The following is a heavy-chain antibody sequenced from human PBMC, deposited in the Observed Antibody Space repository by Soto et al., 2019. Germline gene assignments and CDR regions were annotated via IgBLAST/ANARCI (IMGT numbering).Heavy chain of an antibody. D-gene: IGHD2-15*01. Sequence: AVGVSCKSSVGTFSSYAIIWVRQAHGQGLEWMGGIIPIFGTANYAQKFQGRVTVTADESTSTAYMELSSLRSEDTAVYYCARDPTHDYCSGGSCYHNWFDPWGQGTLVNVSA. J-gene: IGHJ5*02. CDR1: VGTFSSYA. CDR3: ARDPTHDYCSGGSCYHNWFDP. V-gene: IGHV1-69*13. CDR2: IIPIFGTA.